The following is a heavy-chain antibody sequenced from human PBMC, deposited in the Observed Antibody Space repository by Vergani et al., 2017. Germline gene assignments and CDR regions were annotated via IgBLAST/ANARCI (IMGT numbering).Heavy chain of an antibody. J-gene: IGHJ3*01. CDR1: GFIFSDHY. CDR2: ISGNNDDV. Sequence: EVQVVESGGGLVQPGGSLRLSCAASGFIFSDHYMDWVRQAPGQGLEWVSSISGNNDDVYYADSVKGRFTISRDNAKNSLYLDMSSLRAEDTAVYYCVGDDRVSRTWGQGTLVAVSS. CDR3: VGDDRVSRT. V-gene: IGHV3-21*01. D-gene: IGHD1-14*01.